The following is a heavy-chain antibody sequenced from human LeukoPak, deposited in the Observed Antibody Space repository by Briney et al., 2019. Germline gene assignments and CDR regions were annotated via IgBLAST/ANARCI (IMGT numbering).Heavy chain of an antibody. CDR3: ASDQGSKYYFDY. Sequence: PGGSLRLSCAASGFTFSNHWMSWVRQAPGKGLEWVANIRQDGAERYYVDSVKGRFTISRDNAKNSVYLEMNSLRAEDTAVYYCASDQGSKYYFDYWGQGTLVTVSS. CDR1: GFTFSNHW. CDR2: IRQDGAER. V-gene: IGHV3-7*01. J-gene: IGHJ4*02.